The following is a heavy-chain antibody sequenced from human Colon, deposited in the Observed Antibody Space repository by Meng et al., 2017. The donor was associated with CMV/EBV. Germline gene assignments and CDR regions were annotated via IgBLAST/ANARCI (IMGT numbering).Heavy chain of an antibody. CDR2: IYDTGTR. J-gene: IGHJ4*02. V-gene: IGHV3-66*02. Sequence: GGSLRLSCAASGFRVSQNYISWVRQRPGKGLEWLSVIYDTGTRYYADSVKGRFTVSRDESKNTVFLQLNSLRVEDTAVYYCARDSGYSSGWYEDWGQGTLVTVSS. CDR3: ARDSGYSSGWYED. CDR1: GFRVSQNY. D-gene: IGHD6-19*01.